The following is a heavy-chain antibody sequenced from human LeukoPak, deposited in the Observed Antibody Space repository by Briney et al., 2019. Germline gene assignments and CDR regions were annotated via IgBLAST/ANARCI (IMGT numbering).Heavy chain of an antibody. J-gene: IGHJ5*02. CDR3: ARASFWESPINWFAP. CDR1: GYTFTDYF. CDR2: INLNSGGT. Sequence: GASAKVSCKASGYTFTDYFMHWVRQAPGQGLEWMGWINLNSGGTNYAQKFQGRVTMTRDRSISTAYMELSRLTSDDTAVYYCARASFWESPINWFAPWGQGTLVTVSS. V-gene: IGHV1-2*02. D-gene: IGHD3-16*01.